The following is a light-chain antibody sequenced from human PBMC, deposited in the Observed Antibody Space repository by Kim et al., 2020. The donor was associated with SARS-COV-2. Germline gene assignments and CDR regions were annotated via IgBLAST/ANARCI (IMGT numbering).Light chain of an antibody. CDR1: VLAKKY. CDR2: KDS. V-gene: IGLV3-27*01. J-gene: IGLJ1*01. CDR3: YSAADNNYV. Sequence: SPVQTARINWSGAVLAKKYARWFQQKPGQAPVLVIYKDSERPSGIPERFSGSSSGTTVTLTISGAQVEDEADYYCYSAADNNYVFGTGTKVTVL.